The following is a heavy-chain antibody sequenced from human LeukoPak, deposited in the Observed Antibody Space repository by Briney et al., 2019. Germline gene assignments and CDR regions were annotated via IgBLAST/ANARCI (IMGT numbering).Heavy chain of an antibody. Sequence: GASVKVSCKASGYTFTSYGISWVRQAPGQGLEWMGWISAYNGNTNYAQKLQGRVTMTTDTSTSTAYMELRSLRSDDTAVYYCARGIYDSSGYYPYYYYYYMGVWGKGTTVTVSS. D-gene: IGHD3-22*01. CDR3: ARGIYDSSGYYPYYYYYYMGV. CDR1: GYTFTSYG. CDR2: ISAYNGNT. J-gene: IGHJ6*03. V-gene: IGHV1-18*01.